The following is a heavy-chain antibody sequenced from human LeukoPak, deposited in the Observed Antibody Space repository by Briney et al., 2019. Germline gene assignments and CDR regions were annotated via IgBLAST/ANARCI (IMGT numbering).Heavy chain of an antibody. D-gene: IGHD2-2*01. CDR1: GGSISSYY. Sequence: PSETLSLTCTVSGGSISSYYWSWIRQPPGKGLEWIGYIYYSGSTNYNPSLKSRVTISVDTSKNQFSLKLSSVTAADTAVYYCARGGGAVVVPAALDYWGQGTLDTVSS. CDR3: ARGGGAVVVPAALDY. J-gene: IGHJ4*02. CDR2: IYYSGST. V-gene: IGHV4-59*01.